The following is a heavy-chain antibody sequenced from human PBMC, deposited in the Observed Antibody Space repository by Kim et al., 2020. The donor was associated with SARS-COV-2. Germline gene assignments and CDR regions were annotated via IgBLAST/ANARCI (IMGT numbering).Heavy chain of an antibody. D-gene: IGHD3-3*01. J-gene: IGHJ4*02. Sequence: GGSLRLSCAASGFTFSSYAMSWVRQAPGKGLEWVSVISGSGGSTYYADSVKGRFTISRDNSKNTLYLQMNSLRAEDTAVYYCAKDIDGEVTIWNFDYWGQGTLVTVSS. CDR3: AKDIDGEVTIWNFDY. CDR2: ISGSGGST. CDR1: GFTFSSYA. V-gene: IGHV3-23*01.